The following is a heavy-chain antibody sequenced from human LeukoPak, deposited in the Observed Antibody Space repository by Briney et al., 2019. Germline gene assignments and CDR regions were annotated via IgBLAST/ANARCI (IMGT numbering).Heavy chain of an antibody. CDR1: GGTFSRYA. D-gene: IGHD5-12*01. J-gene: IGHJ6*02. Sequence: SVKVSCKASGGTFSRYAISWVRQAPGQGLEWMGRIIPIIGIVNYAQKFQGRVTITADKSTSTAYMELSSLRSEDTAVYYCARVPSGYTPNANYHYYGMDVWGQGTTVTVSS. CDR2: IIPIIGIV. CDR3: ARVPSGYTPNANYHYYGMDV. V-gene: IGHV1-69*04.